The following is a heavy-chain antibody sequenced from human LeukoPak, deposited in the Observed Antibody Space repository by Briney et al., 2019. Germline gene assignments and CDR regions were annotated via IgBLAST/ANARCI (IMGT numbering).Heavy chain of an antibody. CDR3: ATSRDRIAAAGRDEFDY. D-gene: IGHD6-13*01. CDR1: GYTFTVYY. Sequence: GASVKVSCKASGYTFTVYYIHWVRQAPGQGLEWMGRINPNSGGTNYAQKFQGRVTMTRDTSISTAYMELSRLSSDDTAVYYCATSRDRIAAAGRDEFDYWGQGTLVTVSS. V-gene: IGHV1-2*06. CDR2: INPNSGGT. J-gene: IGHJ4*02.